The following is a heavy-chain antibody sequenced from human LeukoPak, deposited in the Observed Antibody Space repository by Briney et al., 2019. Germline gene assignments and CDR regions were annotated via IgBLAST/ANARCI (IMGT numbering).Heavy chain of an antibody. J-gene: IGHJ4*02. D-gene: IGHD6-19*01. CDR1: GFTFSSYA. Sequence: GGSLRLSCAASGFTFSSYAMHWVRQAPGKGLEWVAVISYVGSNKYYADSVKGRFTISRDNSKNTLYLQMNSLRAEDTAVYYCARAGYSSGWYRYWGQGTLVTVSS. V-gene: IGHV3-30-3*01. CDR2: ISYVGSNK. CDR3: ARAGYSSGWYRY.